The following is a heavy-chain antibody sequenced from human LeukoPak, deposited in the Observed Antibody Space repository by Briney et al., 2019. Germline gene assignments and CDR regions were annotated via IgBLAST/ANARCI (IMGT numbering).Heavy chain of an antibody. V-gene: IGHV3-74*01. D-gene: IGHD5-18*01. CDR3: TRATWDTGNPFDY. CDR1: GFTFSSYG. J-gene: IGHJ4*02. Sequence: GGSLRLSCAASGFTFSSYGMSWVRQAPGKGLVWVSNINSDGSRTNYADSVRGRFTISRDNAKNTLYLQMNSLRAEDTAVYYCTRATWDTGNPFDYWGQGTLVTVSS. CDR2: INSDGSRT.